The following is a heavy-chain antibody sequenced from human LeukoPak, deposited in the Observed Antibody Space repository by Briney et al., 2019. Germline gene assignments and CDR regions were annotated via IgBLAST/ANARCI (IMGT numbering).Heavy chain of an antibody. CDR1: GDSVTGSGYS. J-gene: IGHJ4*02. CDR3: ARDFGLAAAGTFDY. CDR2: FFHGGGT. D-gene: IGHD6-13*01. V-gene: IGHV4-30-2*05. Sequence: PSETLSLTCAVSGDSVTGSGYSWSWLRQAPGQGLEWIGFFFHGGGTYYNPSLQSRVTISIDKSKNQFSLKLSSVTAADTAVYYCARDFGLAAAGTFDYWGQGTLVTVSS.